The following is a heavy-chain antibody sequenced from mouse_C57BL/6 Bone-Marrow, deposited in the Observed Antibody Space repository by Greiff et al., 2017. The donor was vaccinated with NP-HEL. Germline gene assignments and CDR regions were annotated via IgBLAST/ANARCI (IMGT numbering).Heavy chain of an antibody. CDR2: IDPSDSYT. CDR3: ARWDGYPDY. D-gene: IGHD2-3*01. V-gene: IGHV1-50*01. CDR1: GYTFTSYW. Sequence: QVQLQQPGAELVKPGASVKLSCKASGYTFTSYWMQWVKQRPGQGLEWIGEIDPSDSYTNYNQKFKGKATLTVDTSSSTAYMQLSSLTSEDSAVYYCARWDGYPDYWGQGTTLTVSS. J-gene: IGHJ2*01.